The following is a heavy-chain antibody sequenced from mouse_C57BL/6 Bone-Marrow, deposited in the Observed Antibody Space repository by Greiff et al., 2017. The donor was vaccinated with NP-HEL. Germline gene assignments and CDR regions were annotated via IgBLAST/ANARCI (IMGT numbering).Heavy chain of an antibody. CDR3: ARGRVTTGDFDY. V-gene: IGHV1-18*01. J-gene: IGHJ2*01. D-gene: IGHD2-2*01. CDR1: GYTFTDYN. Sequence: VQLQQSGPELVKPGASVKIPCKASGYTFTDYNMDWVKQSHGKSLEWIGDINPNNGGTIYNQKFKGKATLTVDKSSSTAYMELRSLTSEDTAVYYCARGRVTTGDFDYWGQGTTLTVSS. CDR2: INPNNGGT.